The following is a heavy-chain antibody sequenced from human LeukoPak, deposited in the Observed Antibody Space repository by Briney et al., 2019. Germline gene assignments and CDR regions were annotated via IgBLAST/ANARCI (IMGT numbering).Heavy chain of an antibody. V-gene: IGHV1-8*02. CDR3: ARDPEGFDP. Sequence: ASVKVSCKASGGTFSSYAISWVRQATGQGLEWMGWMNPNSGNTGYAQKFQGRVTMTRNTSISTAYMELSSLRSEDTAVYYCARDPEGFDPWGQGTLVTVSS. CDR2: MNPNSGNT. J-gene: IGHJ5*02. CDR1: GGTFSSYA.